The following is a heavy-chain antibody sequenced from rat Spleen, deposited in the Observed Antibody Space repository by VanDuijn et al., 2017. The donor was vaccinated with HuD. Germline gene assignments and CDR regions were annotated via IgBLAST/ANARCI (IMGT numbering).Heavy chain of an antibody. CDR1: GFTFSDYY. J-gene: IGHJ2*01. CDR3: TMGIDY. D-gene: IGHD1-7*01. V-gene: IGHV5-29*01. CDR2: ISYDGSST. Sequence: EVQLVESDGGLVQPGRSLKLSCAASGFTFSDYYMAWVRQAPTKVLEWVATISYDGSSTYYRDSVKGRFTISRDNAKSTLYLQMNSLRSEDTATYYSTMGIDYWGQGVMVTVSS.